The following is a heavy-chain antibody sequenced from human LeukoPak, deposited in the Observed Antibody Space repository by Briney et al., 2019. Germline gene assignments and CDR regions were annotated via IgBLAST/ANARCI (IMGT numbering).Heavy chain of an antibody. D-gene: IGHD3-10*01. CDR1: GYTFASYG. CDR3: ARHYYGSGTYYHFDS. J-gene: IGHJ4*02. V-gene: IGHV1-18*01. Sequence: VASVKVSCKTSGYTFASYGVSWVRQAPGQGREWMAWISPYNGNTNYAQKLQGRVTLTTDTSTSTAYMELRSLRSDDTAVYYCARHYYGSGTYYHFDSWGQGTLVTVSS. CDR2: ISPYNGNT.